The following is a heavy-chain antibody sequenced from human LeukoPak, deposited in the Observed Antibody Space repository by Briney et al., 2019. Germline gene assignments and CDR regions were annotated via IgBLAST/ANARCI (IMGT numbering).Heavy chain of an antibody. CDR2: ISSSSSYI. J-gene: IGHJ3*02. Sequence: GGSLRLSCAASGFTFSSYSMNWVRQAPGKGLEWVSSISSSSSYIYYADSVKGRFTISRDNAKNSLYLQMNSLRAEDTAVYYCASYSSGYRKDAFDIWGQGTMVTVSS. V-gene: IGHV3-21*01. CDR3: ASYSSGYRKDAFDI. CDR1: GFTFSSYS. D-gene: IGHD3-22*01.